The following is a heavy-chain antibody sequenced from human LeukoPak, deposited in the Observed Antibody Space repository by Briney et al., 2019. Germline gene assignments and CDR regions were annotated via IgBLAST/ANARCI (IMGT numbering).Heavy chain of an antibody. CDR1: GGSFSGYY. J-gene: IGHJ4*02. D-gene: IGHD4-11*01. Sequence: SETLSLTCADYGGSFSGYYWSWIRQPPGKGLEWIGEINHSGSTNYHPSLKSRVTISVDTSKNQFSLKLSSVTAADTAVYYCARGEDYPLDYWGQGTLVTVSS. CDR3: ARGEDYPLDY. CDR2: INHSGST. V-gene: IGHV4-34*01.